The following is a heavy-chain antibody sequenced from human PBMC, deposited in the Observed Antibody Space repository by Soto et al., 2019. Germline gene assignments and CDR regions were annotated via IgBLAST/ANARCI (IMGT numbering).Heavy chain of an antibody. Sequence: PGGSLRLSCAASGFSFSSHNMNWVRQAPGKGLEWVSYISSSGTSIYYADSVKGRFTISRDNAKNSLYLQINSLRAEDTAVYYCVRGGNHRHECWGHRPLVTVSS. CDR3: VRGGNHRHEC. J-gene: IGHJ4*01. D-gene: IGHD2-15*01. CDR2: ISSSGTSI. V-gene: IGHV3-48*01. CDR1: GFSFSSHN.